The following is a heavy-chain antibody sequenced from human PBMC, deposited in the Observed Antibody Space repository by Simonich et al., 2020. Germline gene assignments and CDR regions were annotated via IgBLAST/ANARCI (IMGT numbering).Heavy chain of an antibody. Sequence: QVQLVQSGAEVKKPGASVKVSCKASGYTFTGYYMHWVRQAPGQGLGWLGRTNPKRGGKNYAQKFQGKGTMTSDTAISTAYMGLSRLRADDTAVYYCARGRLSGDKGAFDIWGQGTMVTVSS. D-gene: IGHD7-27*01. J-gene: IGHJ3*02. V-gene: IGHV1-2*06. CDR1: GYTFTGYY. CDR2: TNPKRGGK. CDR3: ARGRLSGDKGAFDI.